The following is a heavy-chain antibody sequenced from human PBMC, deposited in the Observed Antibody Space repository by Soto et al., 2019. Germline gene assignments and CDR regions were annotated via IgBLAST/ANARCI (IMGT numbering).Heavy chain of an antibody. CDR1: GFTFSSYG. J-gene: IGHJ6*02. D-gene: IGHD6-19*01. V-gene: IGHV3-30*03. Sequence: QVQLVESGGGVVQPGRSLRLSCAASGFTFSSYGMHWVRQAPGKGLEWVAVISYDGSNKYYADSVKGRFTISRDNSKNTLYLQMNSLRAEDTAVYYCARDSDIAVAGLHYYYGMDVWGQGTTVTVSS. CDR2: ISYDGSNK. CDR3: ARDSDIAVAGLHYYYGMDV.